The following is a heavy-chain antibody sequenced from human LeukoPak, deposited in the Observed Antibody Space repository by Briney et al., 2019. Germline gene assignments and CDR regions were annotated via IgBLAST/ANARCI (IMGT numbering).Heavy chain of an antibody. CDR3: AKGLEAYCGGDCYSGRLDY. CDR1: GFTFSSYD. J-gene: IGHJ4*02. D-gene: IGHD2-21*02. CDR2: ISYDGSNK. Sequence: PGGSLRLSCAASGFTFSSYDIHWVRLAPGKGLEWEAVISYDGSNKYYADSVKGRFTISRDNSKNTLSLQMNSLRAEDTAVYYCAKGLEAYCGGDCYSGRLDYWGQGTLVTVSS. V-gene: IGHV3-30*18.